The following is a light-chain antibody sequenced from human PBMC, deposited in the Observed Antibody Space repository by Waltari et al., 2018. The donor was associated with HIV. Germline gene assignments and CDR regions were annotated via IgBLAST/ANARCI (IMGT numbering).Light chain of an antibody. J-gene: IGLJ1*01. Sequence: QSALTQPRSVSGSPGQSVTISCTGTSSDIGYFEYVAWYQQYPGKAPQVIIYEVNQRPSGVPDRFTGSKSGITASLTISGLQGEDEADYYCCSYAGAYTYVFGTGTKVNVL. CDR2: EVN. CDR3: CSYAGAYTYV. CDR1: SSDIGYFEY. V-gene: IGLV2-11*01.